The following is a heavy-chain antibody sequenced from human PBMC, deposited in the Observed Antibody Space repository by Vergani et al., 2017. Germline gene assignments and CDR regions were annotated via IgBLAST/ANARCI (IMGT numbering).Heavy chain of an antibody. D-gene: IGHD3-22*01. CDR1: GFTFSSYG. Sequence: QVQLVESGGGVVQPGRSLRLSCAASGFTFSSYGMHWVRQAPGKGLEWVAVIWYDGSNKYYADSVKGRFTISRDNSKNTLYLQMNSLRAEDTAVYYCAKYGTLYYYDSSGLPPTRYYFDYWGQGTLVTVSS. CDR2: IWYDGSNK. V-gene: IGHV3-33*06. CDR3: AKYGTLYYYDSSGLPPTRYYFDY. J-gene: IGHJ4*02.